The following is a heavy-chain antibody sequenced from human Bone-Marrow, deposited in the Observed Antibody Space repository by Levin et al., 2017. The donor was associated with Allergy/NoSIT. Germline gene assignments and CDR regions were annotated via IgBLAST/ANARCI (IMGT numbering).Heavy chain of an antibody. Sequence: SETLSLTCAVYGGSFSGYYWSWIRQPPGKGLEWIGEINHSGSTNYNPSLKSRVTISVDTSKNQFSLKLSSVTAADTAVYYCARGRAAAGTGYYYYGMDGWGQGTTVTVSS. CDR2: INHSGST. CDR1: GGSFSGYY. V-gene: IGHV4-34*01. D-gene: IGHD6-13*01. CDR3: ARGRAAAGTGYYYYGMDG. J-gene: IGHJ6*02.